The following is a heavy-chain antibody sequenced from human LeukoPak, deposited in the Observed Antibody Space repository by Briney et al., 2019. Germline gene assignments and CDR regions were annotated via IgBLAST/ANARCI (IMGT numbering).Heavy chain of an antibody. J-gene: IGHJ4*02. D-gene: IGHD2-21*02. V-gene: IGHV4-59*01. CDR1: GGSISSYY. Sequence: SETLSLTCTVSGGSISSYYWSWIRQPPGKGLEWIGYIYYSGSTNYNPSLKSRVTISVDTSKNQFSLKLSSVTAADTAVYYCARVPHIVVVTAGGYFDYWAREPWSPSPQ. CDR2: IYYSGST. CDR3: ARVPHIVVVTAGGYFDY.